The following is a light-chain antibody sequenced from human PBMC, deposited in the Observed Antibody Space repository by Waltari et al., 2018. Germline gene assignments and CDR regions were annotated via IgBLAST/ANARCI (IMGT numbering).Light chain of an antibody. CDR3: QQSYSTPRT. Sequence: DIQMTQSPSSLSASVGDRVTITCRASQSISSYLNWYHQKPGKAPNLLIYAASSLQSGVPSRFSGSGSGTDFTLTISSLQPEDFAIYYCQQSYSTPRTFGQGTKLEIK. V-gene: IGKV1-39*01. CDR2: AAS. J-gene: IGKJ2*01. CDR1: QSISSY.